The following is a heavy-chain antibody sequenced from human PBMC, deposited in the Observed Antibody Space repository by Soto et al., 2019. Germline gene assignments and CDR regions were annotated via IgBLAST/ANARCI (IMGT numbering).Heavy chain of an antibody. J-gene: IGHJ5*02. V-gene: IGHV1-18*01. CDR3: ARGAEQLERRGTDWFDP. D-gene: IGHD1-1*01. CDR1: GYTFTSYG. CDR2: ISAYNGNT. Sequence: GASVKVSCKASGYTFTSYGISWVRQAPGQGLEWMGWISAYNGNTNYAQKLQGRVTMTRDTSISTAYMELSRLRSDDTAVYYCARGAEQLERRGTDWFDPWGQGTLVTVSS.